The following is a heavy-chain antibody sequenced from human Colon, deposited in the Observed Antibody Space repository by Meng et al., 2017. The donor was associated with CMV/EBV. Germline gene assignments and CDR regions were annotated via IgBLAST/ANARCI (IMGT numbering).Heavy chain of an antibody. CDR3: ARVNARIPGALKD. D-gene: IGHD4/OR15-4a*01. CDR2: VYYNGNT. V-gene: IGHV4-39*07. CDR1: GGSISTNSYY. Sequence: GSLRLSCTVSGGSISTNSYYWGWVRQPPGKGLEWIGSVYYNGNTYHNPSLESRVTISRDASKNQFSLRLSSVTAADTAVYYCARVNARIPGALKDWGQGVLVTVSS. J-gene: IGHJ4*02.